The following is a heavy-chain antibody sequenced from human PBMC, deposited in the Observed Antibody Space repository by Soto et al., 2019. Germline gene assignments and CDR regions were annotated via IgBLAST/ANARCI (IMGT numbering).Heavy chain of an antibody. CDR1: GFTFSSYG. Sequence: QVQLVESGGGVVQPGRSLRLSCAASGFTFSSYGMHWVRQAPGKGLEWVAVISYDGSNKYYADSVKGRFTISRENSTTTLYLQTSSLSAEDTAVYYCAGDLLGTGRAYGTDVWGQGTTGTAS. CDR2: ISYDGSNK. D-gene: IGHD7-27*01. V-gene: IGHV3-30*03. CDR3: AGDLLGTGRAYGTDV. J-gene: IGHJ6*02.